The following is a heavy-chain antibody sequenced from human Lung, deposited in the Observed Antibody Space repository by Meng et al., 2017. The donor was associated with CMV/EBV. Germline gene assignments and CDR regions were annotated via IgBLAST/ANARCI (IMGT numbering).Heavy chain of an antibody. J-gene: IGHJ4*02. Sequence: SCAVYGGSFSEYDWSWIRQSPGKGLEWIGEINHSGNTTYNPSLKGRATISIDASKRQFSLKLYSVTAADTAVYYCARRSPNWGLGDWGQGTLVTVSS. CDR3: ARRSPNWGLGD. D-gene: IGHD7-27*01. CDR2: INHSGNT. V-gene: IGHV4-34*01. CDR1: GGSFSEYD.